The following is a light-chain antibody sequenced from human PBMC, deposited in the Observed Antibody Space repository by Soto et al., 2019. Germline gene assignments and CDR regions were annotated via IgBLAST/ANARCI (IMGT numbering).Light chain of an antibody. CDR3: QQSYSTPIT. J-gene: IGKJ5*01. V-gene: IGKV1-12*01. CDR2: GAS. Sequence: DIQMTQSPSSVSASVGDIVTITFRASQDVGKWLAWYQQKPGKAPTLLIHGASSLQSGVPSRYSGSGSGTDFTLTISSLQPEDFATYYCQQSYSTPITFGQGTRLEIK. CDR1: QDVGKW.